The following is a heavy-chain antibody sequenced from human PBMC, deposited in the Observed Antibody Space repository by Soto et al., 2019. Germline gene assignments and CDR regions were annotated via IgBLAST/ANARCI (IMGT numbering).Heavy chain of an antibody. V-gene: IGHV1-2*04. CDR3: AREMYSGGWYEVLPVADYYYYGMDV. CDR1: GYTFTGYY. Sequence: ASVKVSCKASGYTFTGYYMHWVRQAPGQGLEWMGWINPNSGGTNYAQKFQGWVTMTRDTSISTAYMELSRLRSDDTAVYYCAREMYSGGWYEVLPVADYYYYGMDVGGKGTTVTVPS. CDR2: INPNSGGT. D-gene: IGHD6-19*01. J-gene: IGHJ6*04.